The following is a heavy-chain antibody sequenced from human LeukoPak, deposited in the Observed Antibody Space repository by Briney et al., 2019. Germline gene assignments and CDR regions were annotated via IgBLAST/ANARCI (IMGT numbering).Heavy chain of an antibody. CDR2: INPSGGST. J-gene: IGHJ5*02. V-gene: IGHV1-46*01. Sequence: AASVKVSCKASGYTFTSYYMHWVRQAPGQGLEWMGIINPSGGSTSYAQKFQGRVTMTTDTSTSTAYMELRSLRSDDTAVYYCASTGLTYSSSWFFDPWGQGTLVTVSS. CDR3: ASTGLTYSSSWFFDP. CDR1: GYTFTSYY. D-gene: IGHD6-13*01.